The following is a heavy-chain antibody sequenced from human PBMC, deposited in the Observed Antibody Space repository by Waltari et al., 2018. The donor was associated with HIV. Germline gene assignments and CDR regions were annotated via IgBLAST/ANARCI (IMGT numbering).Heavy chain of an antibody. CDR3: ARDLSYSSTWPSY. D-gene: IGHD6-13*01. CDR1: GFSLSSYD. J-gene: IGHJ4*02. V-gene: IGHV3-30*03. Sequence: QVRLVGSGGGVVQPGRCLRLSCAASGFSLSSYDMHWVRQSPDKGLEWMAVISFDGKKQYYGNSVKGRFTVSRDSSKVYLQMDNLRVEDTAVYHCARDLSYSSTWPSYWGQGTLVTVSS. CDR2: ISFDGKKQ.